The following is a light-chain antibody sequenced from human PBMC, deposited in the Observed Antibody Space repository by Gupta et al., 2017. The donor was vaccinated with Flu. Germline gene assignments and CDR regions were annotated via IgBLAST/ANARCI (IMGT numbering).Light chain of an antibody. J-gene: IGLJ2*01. CDR3: QVWDSSSDHPVV. CDR1: NIGSKS. V-gene: IGLV3-21*02. Sequence: GNNIGSKSLHWYQQKPGQAPVLVVYDDSDRPSGIPERFSGSNSGNTATLTISRVEAGDEADYYCQVWDSSSDHPVVFGGGTKLTVL. CDR2: DDS.